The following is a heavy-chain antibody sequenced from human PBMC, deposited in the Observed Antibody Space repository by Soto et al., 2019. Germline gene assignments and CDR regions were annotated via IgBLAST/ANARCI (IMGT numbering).Heavy chain of an antibody. CDR2: INPNSGGT. J-gene: IGHJ6*02. V-gene: IGHV1-2*04. Sequence: ASVKVSCKASGYTFTGYYMHWVRQAPGQGLEWMGWINPNSGGTNYAQKFQGWVTMTRDKSISTAYLQWSSLKASDTAMYYFAGGGVRGVITRTRDYYGMDVWGQGTTVTVSS. CDR3: AGGGVRGVITRTRDYYGMDV. CDR1: GYTFTGYY. D-gene: IGHD3-10*01.